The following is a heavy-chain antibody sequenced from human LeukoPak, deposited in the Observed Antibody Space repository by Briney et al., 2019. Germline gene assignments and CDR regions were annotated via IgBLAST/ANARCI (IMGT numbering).Heavy chain of an antibody. J-gene: IGHJ4*02. CDR3: ARAMSSSWYIY. Sequence: GASVKVSCKASGGTFSSYAISWVRQAPGQGLEWMGRIIPILGIANYAQKFQGRVTITADKSTSTAYMGLSSLRSEDTAVYYCARAMSSSWYIYWGQGTLVTVSS. D-gene: IGHD6-13*01. CDR1: GGTFSSYA. CDR2: IIPILGIA. V-gene: IGHV1-69*04.